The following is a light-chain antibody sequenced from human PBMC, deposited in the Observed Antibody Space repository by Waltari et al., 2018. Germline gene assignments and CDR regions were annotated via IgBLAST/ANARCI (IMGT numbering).Light chain of an antibody. J-gene: IGLJ2*01. CDR1: SSDVGGYNY. CDR3: CSYAGSSTFR. V-gene: IGLV2-23*02. CDR2: DVS. Sequence: QSALTQPASVSGSPGQSITIPCPGPSSDVGGYNYVSWYQQHPVKAPKLMIYDVSKRPSGVSNRFSGSKSGNTASLTISGLQAEDEADYYCCSYAGSSTFRLGGGTKLTVL.